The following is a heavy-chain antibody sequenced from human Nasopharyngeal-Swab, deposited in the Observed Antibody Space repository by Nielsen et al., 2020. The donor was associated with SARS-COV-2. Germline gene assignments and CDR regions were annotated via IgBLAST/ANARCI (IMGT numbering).Heavy chain of an antibody. Sequence: SETLSLTCTVSGGSISSYYWSWIRQPPGKGLEWIGCVDSSGSTNYKPSLKSRVTISVDTSKNQFSLNLSSVTAADTAVYYCGRTAAAGTQGDAFDIWGQGTMVTVSS. CDR3: GRTAAAGTQGDAFDI. J-gene: IGHJ3*02. CDR2: VDSSGST. V-gene: IGHV4-59*13. CDR1: GGSISSYY. D-gene: IGHD6-13*01.